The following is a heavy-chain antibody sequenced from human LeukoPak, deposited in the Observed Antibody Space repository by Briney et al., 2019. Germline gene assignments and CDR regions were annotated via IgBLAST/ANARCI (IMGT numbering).Heavy chain of an antibody. CDR2: IYHSGST. CDR1: GFTFSVYG. D-gene: IGHD6-13*01. V-gene: IGHV4-4*02. J-gene: IGHJ4*02. CDR3: ARARRAAGFFDY. Sequence: GSLRLSCAASGFTFSVYGMHWVRQPPGKGLEWIGEIYHSGSTNYNPSLKSRVTISVDKSKNQFSLKLSSVTAADTAVYYCARARRAAGFFDYWGQGTLVTVSS.